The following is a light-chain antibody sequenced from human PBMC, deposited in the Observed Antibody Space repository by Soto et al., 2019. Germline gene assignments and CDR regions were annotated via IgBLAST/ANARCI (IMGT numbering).Light chain of an antibody. J-gene: IGKJ1*01. CDR1: QTISTF. CDR3: QQYYSYPWT. Sequence: DIQMTQSPSSLSASIGARVTITCRASQTISTFLNGYQQKPGQDPQLLIYAASTLQSGVPSRFSGSGSGTDFTLTSSCLQSEDFATYYCQQYYSYPWTFGQGTKVDIK. CDR2: AAS. V-gene: IGKV1-39*01.